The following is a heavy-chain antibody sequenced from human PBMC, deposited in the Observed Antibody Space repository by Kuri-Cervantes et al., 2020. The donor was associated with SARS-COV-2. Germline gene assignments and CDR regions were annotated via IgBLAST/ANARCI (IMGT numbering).Heavy chain of an antibody. D-gene: IGHD6-6*01. CDR3: ARGVSSSSPLTSYYMDV. J-gene: IGHJ6*03. V-gene: IGHV4-34*01. CDR2: INHSGST. Sequence: SQTLSLTCAVYGGSFSGYYWSWIRQPPGKGLEWIGEINHSGSTNYNPSLKSRVTISVDTSKSQFSLKLSSVTAADTAVYYCARGVSSSSPLTSYYMDVWGKGTTVTVSS. CDR1: GGSFSGYY.